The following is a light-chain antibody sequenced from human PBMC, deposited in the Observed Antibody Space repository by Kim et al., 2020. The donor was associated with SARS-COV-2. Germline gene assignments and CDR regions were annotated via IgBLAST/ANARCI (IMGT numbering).Light chain of an antibody. CDR1: QNVRKF. CDR2: DAS. Sequence: ASVGDRVTISCQASQNVRKFLNWYQQKPGKAPNILIYDASSLHTGVPSRFSGSGSGTDFTFTITSLQPEDIATYYCQHYDSLPIYFGQGTRLEIK. CDR3: QHYDSLPIY. J-gene: IGKJ5*01. V-gene: IGKV1-33*01.